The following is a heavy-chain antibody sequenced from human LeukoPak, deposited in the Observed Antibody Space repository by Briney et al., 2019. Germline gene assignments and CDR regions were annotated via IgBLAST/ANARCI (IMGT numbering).Heavy chain of an antibody. CDR1: GFTFSSYG. J-gene: IGHJ5*02. V-gene: IGHV3-30*03. CDR2: ISYDGSIK. CDR3: ARRYHWRFDP. D-gene: IGHD1-1*01. Sequence: GRSLRLSCAASGFTFSSYGMHWVRQAPGKGLEWVAVISYDGSIKYYADSVKGRFTISRDNSKNTLYLQMNSLRAEDTAVYYCARRYHWRFDPWGQGTLVTVSS.